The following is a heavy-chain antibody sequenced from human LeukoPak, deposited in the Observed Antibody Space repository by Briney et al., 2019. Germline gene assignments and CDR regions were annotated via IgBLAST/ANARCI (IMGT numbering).Heavy chain of an antibody. Sequence: GASVKVSCKASGYTFTSYAMNWVRQAPGQGLEWMGWINTNTGNPTYAQGFTGRFVFSLDTSVSTAYLQISSLKAEDTAVYYCARDIRNTVVVTAPTRIDYWGQGTLVTVSS. CDR1: GYTFTSYA. CDR3: ARDIRNTVVVTAPTRIDY. V-gene: IGHV7-4-1*02. J-gene: IGHJ4*02. CDR2: INTNTGNP. D-gene: IGHD2-21*02.